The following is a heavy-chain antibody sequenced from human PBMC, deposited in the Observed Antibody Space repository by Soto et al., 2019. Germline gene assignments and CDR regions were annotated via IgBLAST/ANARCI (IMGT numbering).Heavy chain of an antibody. J-gene: IGHJ3*02. V-gene: IGHV3-48*03. Sequence: EVQLVESGGGLVQPGGSLRLSCAASGFTFSTYEMNWVRQAPGKGLEWLSYISASGSTIYYADSVKGRFIISRDNAKTSVHLQMDILRAEDRALYYCARGPPYLYDCSGYYFGAFDIWGQGTLVTVSS. CDR2: ISASGSTI. D-gene: IGHD3-22*01. CDR1: GFTFSTYE. CDR3: ARGPPYLYDCSGYYFGAFDI.